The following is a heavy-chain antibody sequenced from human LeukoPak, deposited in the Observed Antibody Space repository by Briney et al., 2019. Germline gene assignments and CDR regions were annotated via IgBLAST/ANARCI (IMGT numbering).Heavy chain of an antibody. J-gene: IGHJ5*02. CDR1: GFTFSSYA. Sequence: GGSLRLSCAASGFTFSSYAMSWVRQAPGKGLEWVSSISGGGSSTYYADSVKGRLTTSRDNSKNTLFLQMNSLRAEDTAVYYCTKGSAITPLAWFDPWGQGTLVTVSS. D-gene: IGHD5/OR15-5a*01. CDR3: TKGSAITPLAWFDP. CDR2: ISGGGSST. V-gene: IGHV3-23*01.